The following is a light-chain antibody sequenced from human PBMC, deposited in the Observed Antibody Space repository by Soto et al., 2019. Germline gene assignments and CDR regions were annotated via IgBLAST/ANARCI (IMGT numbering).Light chain of an antibody. J-gene: IGKJ1*01. CDR3: QQLNSYPRT. CDR2: AAS. V-gene: IGKV1-9*01. CDR1: QGISSY. Sequence: DIQLTQSPSFLSASVGDRVTITCRASQGISSYLACYQQKPGKAPKLLIYAASTLQSGVPSRFSGSGSGTEFTLTISSLQPEDFATYYCQQLNSYPRTFGQGAKV.